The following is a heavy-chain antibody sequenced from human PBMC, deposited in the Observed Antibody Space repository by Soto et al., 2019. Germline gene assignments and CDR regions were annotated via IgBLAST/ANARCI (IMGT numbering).Heavy chain of an antibody. J-gene: IGHJ4*02. D-gene: IGHD1-26*01. CDR3: ARREIQGPIDY. Sequence: QVQLQESGPGLVKPSDTLSLTCAVSGYSISSSNWWGWIRQPPGKGLEWIGYIYYSGTTYYNPSLKSRVTMSLDTSMHQFSLKLTSVTAVDTAVYYCARREIQGPIDYWGQGTLVTVSS. CDR1: GYSISSSNW. V-gene: IGHV4-28*01. CDR2: IYYSGTT.